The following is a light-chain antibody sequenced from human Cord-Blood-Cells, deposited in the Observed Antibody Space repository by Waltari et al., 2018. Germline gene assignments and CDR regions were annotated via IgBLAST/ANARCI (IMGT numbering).Light chain of an antibody. V-gene: IGKV4-1*01. CDR2: WAS. CDR3: QQYYSTPWT. CDR1: QSVLYSSNNKNY. Sequence: DIVMTQSPDSLAVSLGERATINCKSSQSVLYSSNNKNYLASYEQKPGQPPKLLIYWASTRESGVPDGCSGSRSGTDVTLTISSLQAEDVAVYYCQQYYSTPWTFGQGTKVEIK. J-gene: IGKJ1*01.